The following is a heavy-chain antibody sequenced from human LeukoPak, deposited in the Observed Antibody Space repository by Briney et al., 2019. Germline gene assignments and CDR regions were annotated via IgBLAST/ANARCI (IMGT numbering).Heavy chain of an antibody. V-gene: IGHV3-23*01. CDR1: GFTFSNYA. CDR2: ITGSGGNT. Sequence: GGSLRLSCAASGFTFSNYAMAWVRQAPGKGLEWGSAITGSGGNTYYADSVKGRFTISKDDSKNTAYLQMNSVRAEDTAVYFCAKEDYSSSWYSSPWGQGTLVTVSS. D-gene: IGHD6-13*01. CDR3: AKEDYSSSWYSSP. J-gene: IGHJ1*01.